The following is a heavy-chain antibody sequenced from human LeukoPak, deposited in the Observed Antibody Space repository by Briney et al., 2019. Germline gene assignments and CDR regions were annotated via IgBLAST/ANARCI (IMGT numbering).Heavy chain of an antibody. D-gene: IGHD2-15*01. V-gene: IGHV1-18*01. CDR2: ISAYNGNT. J-gene: IGHJ6*03. CDR1: GYTFTSYG. Sequence: ASVKVSCKASGYTFTSYGISWVRQAPGQGLEWMGWISAYNGNTNYAQKLQGRVTMTTDTSTSTAYMELRSLRSDDTAVYYCARDCSSGICLGYMDVWGKGTTVTVSS. CDR3: ARDCSSGICLGYMDV.